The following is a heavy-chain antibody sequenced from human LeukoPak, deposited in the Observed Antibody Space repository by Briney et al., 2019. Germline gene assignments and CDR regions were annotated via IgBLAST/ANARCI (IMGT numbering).Heavy chain of an antibody. CDR2: FNYDISET. CDR1: GFPLEDLF. Sequence: GASVKVSCKVSGFPLEDLFIHWVRQGPGKGLEWMGGFNYDISETIYAQTFQGRVTMTEDTATDTAFMEMNSLRSEDTAIYYCATSRNLFGELYNGVDVWGQGTTVTVSS. J-gene: IGHJ6*02. V-gene: IGHV1-24*01. D-gene: IGHD3-10*01. CDR3: ATSRNLFGELYNGVDV.